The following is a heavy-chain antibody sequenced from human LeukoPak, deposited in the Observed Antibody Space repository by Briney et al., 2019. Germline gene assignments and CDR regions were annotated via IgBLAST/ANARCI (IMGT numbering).Heavy chain of an antibody. D-gene: IGHD3-3*01. CDR2: ISSSGSTI. CDR1: GFTFSDYY. J-gene: IGHJ4*02. Sequence: PGGSLRLPCAASGFTFSDYYMSWIRQAPGKGLEWVSYISSSGSTIYYADSVKGRFTISRDNAKNSLYLQMNSLRAEDTAVYYCARGTTRNYDFWSGPYYYWGQGTLVTVSS. CDR3: ARGTTRNYDFWSGPYYY. V-gene: IGHV3-11*01.